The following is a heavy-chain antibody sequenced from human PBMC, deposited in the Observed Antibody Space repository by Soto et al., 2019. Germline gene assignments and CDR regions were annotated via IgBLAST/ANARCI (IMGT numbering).Heavy chain of an antibody. D-gene: IGHD2-15*01. CDR2: VNPSGGSA. J-gene: IGHJ1*01. Sequence: ASVKVSCKTSGYIFTAYSMHWVRQAPGQGLEWMGVVNPSGGSAHYAQSFEGRVTLTRDTSTSTFYMELSSLRSEDTAVYYCAREENCRGGTCYSEYFHHWGQGTLVTVS. CDR3: AREENCRGGTCYSEYFHH. V-gene: IGHV1-46*01. CDR1: GYIFTAYS.